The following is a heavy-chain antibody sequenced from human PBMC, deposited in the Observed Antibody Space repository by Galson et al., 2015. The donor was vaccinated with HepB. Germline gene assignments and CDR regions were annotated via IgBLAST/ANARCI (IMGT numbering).Heavy chain of an antibody. V-gene: IGHV3-33*01. CDR2: IWCDGSNK. Sequence: SLRLSCAASGFTFSSYGMHWVRQAPGKGLEWVAVIWCDGSNKYYADSVKGRFTISRDNAKNTLYLQMNSLRAEDTAVYYCARGMKLLGFGAPGSYYGMDVWGQGTTVTVSS. CDR3: ARGMKLLGFGAPGSYYGMDV. D-gene: IGHD3-10*01. J-gene: IGHJ6*02. CDR1: GFTFSSYG.